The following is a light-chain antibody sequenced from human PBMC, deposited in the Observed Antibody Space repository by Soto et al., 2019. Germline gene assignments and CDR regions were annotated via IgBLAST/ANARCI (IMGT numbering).Light chain of an antibody. V-gene: IGKV1-5*01. J-gene: IGKJ1*01. CDR3: QQYDSYSSGT. Sequence: DSQMTQSPSSLSASVGVRVTITCRASQSISTYLNWYQQKPGKAPKLLIYHSSTLQTGVPSRFSGSGSGTEFTLTISNLQPDDFSTYYCQQYDSYSSGTFGQGTK. CDR2: HSS. CDR1: QSISTY.